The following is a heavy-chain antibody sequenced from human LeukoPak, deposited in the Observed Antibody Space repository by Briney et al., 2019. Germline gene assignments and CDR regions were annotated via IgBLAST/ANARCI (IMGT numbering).Heavy chain of an antibody. J-gene: IGHJ6*02. CDR3: ARGERRDGYNLYYCYYGMDV. CDR2: LYYSGST. Sequence: PSGTLSLTCAVYGGSFSGYYWSWIRQPPGKGLEWIGYLYYSGSTNYNPSLKSRVTISVDTSKNQFSLKLSSVTAADTAVYYCARGERRDGYNLYYCYYGMDVWGQGTTVTVSS. V-gene: IGHV4-59*01. D-gene: IGHD5-24*01. CDR1: GGSFSGYY.